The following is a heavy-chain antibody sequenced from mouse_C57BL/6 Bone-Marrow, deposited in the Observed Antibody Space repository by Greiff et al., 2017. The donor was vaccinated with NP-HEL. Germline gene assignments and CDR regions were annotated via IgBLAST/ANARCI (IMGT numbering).Heavy chain of an antibody. V-gene: IGHV1-81*01. CDR3: ARSRDYDYDGAWFAY. CDR1: GYTFTSYG. D-gene: IGHD2-4*01. CDR2: IYPRSGNT. J-gene: IGHJ3*01. Sequence: VKVVESGAELARPGASVKLSCKASGYTFTSYGISWVKQRTGQGLEWIGEIYPRSGNTYYNEKFKGKATLTADKSSSTAYMELRSLTSEDSAVYFCARSRDYDYDGAWFAYWGQGTLVTVSA.